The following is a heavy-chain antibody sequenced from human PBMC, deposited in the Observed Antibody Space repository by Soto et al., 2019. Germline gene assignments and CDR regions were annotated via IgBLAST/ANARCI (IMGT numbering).Heavy chain of an antibody. J-gene: IGHJ5*02. CDR3: AKGELGYCSGGRCNGWGWFDP. D-gene: IGHD2-15*01. Sequence: EVQLVESGGDLIQPGRSLRLSCAASGFTYGNYAMHWVRQAPGKGLEWVAGISYNSSDIRYADAVKGRFTISRDNAKNSLYLQMDSLRAEDTALYYCAKGELGYCSGGRCNGWGWFDPWGQGTLVTVSS. V-gene: IGHV3-9*01. CDR1: GFTYGNYA. CDR2: ISYNSSDI.